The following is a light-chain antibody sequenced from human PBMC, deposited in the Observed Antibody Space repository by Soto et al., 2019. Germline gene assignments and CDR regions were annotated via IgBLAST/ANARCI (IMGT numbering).Light chain of an antibody. CDR1: QGINNW. CDR2: DAS. Sequence: DLHMTQSPSSVSASVGDSVTITCRASQGINNWLAWDQQKPGKAPKLLVYDASNIQSGVPSRFSVSGSGTDFTLTISSLQPEVFATYICQQASSFPLTFGGGTRVEIK. V-gene: IGKV1-12*01. J-gene: IGKJ4*01. CDR3: QQASSFPLT.